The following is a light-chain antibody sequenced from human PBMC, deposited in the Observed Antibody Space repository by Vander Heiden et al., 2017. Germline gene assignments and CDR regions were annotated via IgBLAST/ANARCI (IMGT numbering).Light chain of an antibody. J-gene: IGLJ2*01. V-gene: IGLV2-8*01. Sequence: QSALTQPPSASGSPGQSVPISCTGTSRDVGGFNVVSWYQQYPGKAPKLMISEVSKRPSGVPDRFSGSKSGNTASLTVSGLQAEDEADYYCSSYGGSNNLVFGGGTKLTVL. CDR3: SSYGGSNNLV. CDR2: EVS. CDR1: SRDVGGFNV.